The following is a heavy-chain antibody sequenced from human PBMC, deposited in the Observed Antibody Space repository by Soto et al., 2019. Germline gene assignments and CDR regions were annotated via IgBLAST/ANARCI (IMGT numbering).Heavy chain of an antibody. J-gene: IGHJ4*02. V-gene: IGHV3-9*01. D-gene: IGHD2-8*01. CDR1: GFRFEQYV. CDR2: VSPTGDTV. CDR3: LKDAPNGSIDD. Sequence: VQVVASGGGLVQPGRSLRLSCAVSGFRFEQYVMHWVRPAPGKGLECVSTVSPTGDTVAYADSVEGRFTVSRDNAKNSLYLQMNSLKGDATAFYYCLKDAPNGSIDDWGQGPLVTVSS.